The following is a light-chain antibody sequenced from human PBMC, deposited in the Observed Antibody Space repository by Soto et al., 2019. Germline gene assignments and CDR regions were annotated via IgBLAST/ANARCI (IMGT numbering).Light chain of an antibody. V-gene: IGLV4-69*01. CDR3: QTWGTGSAFVV. CDR2: VNSGGSH. Sequence: QPVLTQSPSASASLGASVKLTCTLSSGHSNYAIAWHQQQPEKGPRYLMKVNSGGSHIKGDGIPDRFSGSSSGAERYLFISSLQSADEADYYCQTWGTGSAFVVFGGGTQLTVL. CDR1: SGHSNYA. J-gene: IGLJ7*01.